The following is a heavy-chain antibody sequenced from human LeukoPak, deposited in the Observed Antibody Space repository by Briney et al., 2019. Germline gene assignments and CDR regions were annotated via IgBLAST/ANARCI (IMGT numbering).Heavy chain of an antibody. D-gene: IGHD5-18*01. CDR2: INSDGSST. J-gene: IGHJ4*02. Sequence: AGSLRLSCAASGFTFSSYWMHWVRQAPGKGLVWVSRINSDGSSTSYADSVKGRFTISRDNAKNTLYLQMNSLRAEDTAVYYCARGGQYSYGYNDYWGQGTLVTVSS. CDR3: ARGGQYSYGYNDY. CDR1: GFTFSSYW. V-gene: IGHV3-74*01.